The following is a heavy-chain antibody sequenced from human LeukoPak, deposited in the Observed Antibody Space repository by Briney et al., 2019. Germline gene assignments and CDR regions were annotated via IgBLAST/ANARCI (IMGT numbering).Heavy chain of an antibody. D-gene: IGHD3-3*01. CDR3: ARGRNYDFWSGYYSGDAFDI. CDR2: MSPNSGDT. V-gene: IGHV1-8*02. J-gene: IGHJ3*02. CDR1: GYTFTSYD. Sequence: GASVKVSCKASGYTFTSYDINWVRQATGQGLEWMGWMSPNSGDTGYAQNFQGRVTMTRDTSISTAYMELSSLRSEDTAVYYCARGRNYDFWSGYYSGDAFDIWGQGTMVTVSS.